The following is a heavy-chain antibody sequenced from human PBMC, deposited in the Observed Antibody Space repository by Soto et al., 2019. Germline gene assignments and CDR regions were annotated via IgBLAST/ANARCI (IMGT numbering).Heavy chain of an antibody. D-gene: IGHD3-16*02. Sequence: EVQLVESGGGSVQPGGSVRLACAASGFTFNSYWMNWVRQVPGKGLEWVANIKQDGSEQYYVDSVRGRFSVSRDNANNLMYLQMSSLRAEDTAVYYCARGLTAGVFYDHTWGGYLPKTYGLDVWGQGTAVTVSS. V-gene: IGHV3-7*01. CDR1: GFTFNSYW. CDR2: IKQDGSEQ. J-gene: IGHJ6*02. CDR3: ARGLTAGVFYDHTWGGYLPKTYGLDV.